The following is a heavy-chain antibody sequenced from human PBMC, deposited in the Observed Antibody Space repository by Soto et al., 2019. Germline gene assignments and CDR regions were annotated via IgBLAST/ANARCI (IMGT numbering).Heavy chain of an antibody. CDR2: INHSGST. D-gene: IGHD2-2*01. J-gene: IGHJ5*02. V-gene: IGHV4-34*01. CDR1: GGSFSGYY. CDR3: ARGGPSYCSSSSCYEPKYWFDP. Sequence: SETLSLTCGVYGGSFSGYYWSWIRQPPGKGLEWIAEINHSGSTNYNPSLKSRVIISVDTSKNQFSLKLSSVTAADTSVYYCARGGPSYCSSSSCYEPKYWFDPWGQGTLVTVSS.